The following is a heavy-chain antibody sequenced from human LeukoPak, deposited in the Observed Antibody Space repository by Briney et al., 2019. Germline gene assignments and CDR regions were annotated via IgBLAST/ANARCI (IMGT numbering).Heavy chain of an antibody. CDR1: GFTFSGSA. CDR2: IRGKANSYAT. Sequence: GGSLRLSCAASGFTFSGSAMHWVRQASGKGLEWVGRIRGKANSYATAYAASVKGRFTISRDDSKNTAYLQMNSLKTEDTAVYYCTSLLGIVAAGYWGQGTLVTVSS. V-gene: IGHV3-73*01. D-gene: IGHD6-13*01. CDR3: TSLLGIVAAGY. J-gene: IGHJ4*02.